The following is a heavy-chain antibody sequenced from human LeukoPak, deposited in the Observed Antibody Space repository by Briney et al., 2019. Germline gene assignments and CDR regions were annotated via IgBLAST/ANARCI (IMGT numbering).Heavy chain of an antibody. J-gene: IGHJ4*02. V-gene: IGHV5-51*01. CDR1: GYTFTSYG. CDR3: ARQSGQYSSSLGY. Sequence: KVSCKASGYTFTSYGISWVRQMPGKGLEWMGIIYPGDSDTRYSPSFQGQVTISADKSISTAYLQWSSLKASDTAMYYCARQSGQYSSSLGYWGQGTLVTVSS. CDR2: IYPGDSDT. D-gene: IGHD6-6*01.